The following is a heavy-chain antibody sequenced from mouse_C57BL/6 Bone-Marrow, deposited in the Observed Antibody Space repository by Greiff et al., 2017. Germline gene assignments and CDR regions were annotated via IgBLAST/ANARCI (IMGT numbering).Heavy chain of an antibody. CDR3: ARERIYYYGSSYCYFDV. CDR1: GYTFTDYN. J-gene: IGHJ1*03. Sequence: EVQLKESGPELVKPGASVKIPCKASGYTFTDYNMDWVKQSHGKSLEWIGDINPNNGGPIYNQKFKGKATLTVYKSSSTAYMELRSLTSEDTAVYYCARERIYYYGSSYCYFDVWGTGTTVTVSS. V-gene: IGHV1-18*01. D-gene: IGHD1-1*01. CDR2: INPNNGGP.